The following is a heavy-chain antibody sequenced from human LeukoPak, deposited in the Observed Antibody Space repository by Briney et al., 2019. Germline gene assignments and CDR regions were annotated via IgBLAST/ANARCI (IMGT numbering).Heavy chain of an antibody. D-gene: IGHD2-2*01. CDR1: GFTFSSYS. CDR2: ISSSSSYI. V-gene: IGHV3-21*01. Sequence: GGSLRLSCAASGFTFSSYSMNWVRQAPGKGLEWVSSISSSSSYICYADSVKGRFTISRDNAKNSLYLQMNSLRAEDTAVYYCARKGVYCSSTSCQIPYGMDVWGQGTTVTVSS. CDR3: ARKGVYCSSTSCQIPYGMDV. J-gene: IGHJ6*02.